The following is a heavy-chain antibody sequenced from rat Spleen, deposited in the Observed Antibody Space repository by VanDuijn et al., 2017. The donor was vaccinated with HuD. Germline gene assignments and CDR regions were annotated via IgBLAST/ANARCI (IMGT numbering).Heavy chain of an antibody. CDR3: ARHRGPGYNYYVMDA. D-gene: IGHD1-4*01. J-gene: IGHJ4*01. CDR2: IRTGGGI. V-gene: IGHV5-25*01. CDR1: GFTFSMYY. Sequence: EVQLVESGGGLVQPGRSMNLSCAASGFTFSMYYMAWVRQAPTKGLEWVASIRTGGGIYYTDSVKGRFTISRDNAKSTLYLQMDSLRSEDTATYYCARHRGPGYNYYVMDAWGQGASVTVSS.